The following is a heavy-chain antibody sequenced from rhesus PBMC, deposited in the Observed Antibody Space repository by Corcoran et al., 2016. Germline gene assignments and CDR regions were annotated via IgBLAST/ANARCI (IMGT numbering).Heavy chain of an antibody. V-gene: IGHV4-169*02. J-gene: IGHJ6*01. CDR3: ARDLWSSTYCSPYGLDS. Sequence: QLQLQESGPGLVKPSETLSVTCAVSGGSISSSYWSWIRQAPGKGLEWLGYIYGSGSSTNYNPSLKSRVTLSVDTSKNQLSLKLSSVTTADTAVYYCARDLWSSTYCSPYGLDSWGQGVVVTVSS. D-gene: IGHD2-15*01. CDR2: IYGSGSST. CDR1: GGSISSSY.